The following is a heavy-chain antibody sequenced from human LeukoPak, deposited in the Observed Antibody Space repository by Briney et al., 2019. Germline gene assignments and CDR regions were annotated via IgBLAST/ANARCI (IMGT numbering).Heavy chain of an antibody. D-gene: IGHD2-21*02. V-gene: IGHV3-30-3*01. CDR3: ARDREHIVVVTAIWY. Sequence: PGRSLRLSCAASGLTFSSYAMHWVRQAPGKGLEWVAVISYDGSNKYYADSVKGRFTISRDNSKNTLYLQMNSLRAEDTAVYYCARDREHIVVVTAIWYWGQGTLVTVSS. CDR1: GLTFSSYA. CDR2: ISYDGSNK. J-gene: IGHJ4*02.